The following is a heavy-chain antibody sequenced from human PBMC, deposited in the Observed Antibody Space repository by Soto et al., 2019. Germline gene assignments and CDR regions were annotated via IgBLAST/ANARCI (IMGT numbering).Heavy chain of an antibody. CDR1: GFIFSDLY. J-gene: IGHJ4*02. D-gene: IGHD3-10*01. Sequence: QVQLVQSGGGLVRPGGSLRLSCAASGFIFSDLYMTWIRQAPGKGLEWLSYISGGGETIHYADSVKGRFTVSRDNARRSLYLQMNSLRADDTAVYYCASNPYYYASGYWGQGTLVTVSS. CDR3: ASNPYYYASGY. V-gene: IGHV3-11*01. CDR2: ISGGGETI.